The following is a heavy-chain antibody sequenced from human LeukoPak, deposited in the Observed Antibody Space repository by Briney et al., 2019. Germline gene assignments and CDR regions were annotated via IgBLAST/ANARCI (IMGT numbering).Heavy chain of an antibody. D-gene: IGHD5-12*01. J-gene: IGHJ4*02. Sequence: HGESLKIPCLGSGYTFTNYWFGWVGQVPGSGLEWIRVIYPSDFDTRYTPSFQGKVTISTDKSIDTAYLQWSSLKASDTAMYYCAGQRDSGFDFNSWGQGTLVTVSS. V-gene: IGHV5-51*01. CDR1: GYTFTNYW. CDR2: IYPSDFDT. CDR3: AGQRDSGFDFNS.